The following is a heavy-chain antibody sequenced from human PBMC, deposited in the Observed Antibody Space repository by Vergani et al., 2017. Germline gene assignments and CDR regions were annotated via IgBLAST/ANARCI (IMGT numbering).Heavy chain of an antibody. D-gene: IGHD1-26*01. Sequence: EVQLLESGGSLKQPGGSVRLSCAASGFTFSTYAMHWVRQAQGKGLEWVSALTGVGGSTYYADSFKGRFIISRDNSRDTMYLQMNSLRPEDTATYYCVKEAGSYENFFDAWGQGTLVTVSS. V-gene: IGHV3-23*01. J-gene: IGHJ4*02. CDR2: LTGVGGST. CDR3: VKEAGSYENFFDA. CDR1: GFTFSTYA.